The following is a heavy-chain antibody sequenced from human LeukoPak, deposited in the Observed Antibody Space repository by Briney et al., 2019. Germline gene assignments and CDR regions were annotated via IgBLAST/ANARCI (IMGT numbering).Heavy chain of an antibody. V-gene: IGHV3-30-3*01. CDR2: ISYDGSNK. D-gene: IGHD4/OR15-4a*01. CDR1: GFTFSSYA. J-gene: IGHJ4*02. Sequence: GGSLRLSCAASGFTFSSYAMHWVRQAPGKGLGWVAVISYDGSNKYYADSVKGRFTISRDNSKNTLYLQMNSLRAEDTAVYYCARGRSSAGYGAIDYWGQGTLVTVSS. CDR3: ARGRSSAGYGAIDY.